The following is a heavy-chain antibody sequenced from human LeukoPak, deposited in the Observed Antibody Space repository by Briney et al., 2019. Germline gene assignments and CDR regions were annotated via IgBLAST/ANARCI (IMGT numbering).Heavy chain of an antibody. CDR3: TKRDGQAFDY. Sequence: PGGSLRLPCAASGFSFTTSMMSWVRRVPGQGLEWVSTILQDGETTFYADSVRGRFTISRDNFKDTLFLEMSSLRAEDTAIYYCTKRDGQAFDYWGQGALVTVSS. J-gene: IGHJ4*02. D-gene: IGHD5-24*01. V-gene: IGHV3-23*01. CDR1: GFSFTTSM. CDR2: ILQDGETT.